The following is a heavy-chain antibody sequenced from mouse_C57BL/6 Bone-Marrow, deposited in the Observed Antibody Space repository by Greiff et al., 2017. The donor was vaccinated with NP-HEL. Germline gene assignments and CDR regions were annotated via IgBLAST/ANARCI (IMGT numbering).Heavy chain of an antibody. Sequence: VKLMESGAELMKPGASVKLSCKATGYTFTGYWIEWVKQRPGHGLEWIGEILPGSGSTNYNDKFKGKATFTADTSSNTAYMQLSSLTTEDSAIYYCASERDYDEAWFAYWGQGTLVTVSA. D-gene: IGHD2-4*01. V-gene: IGHV1-9*01. CDR3: ASERDYDEAWFAY. CDR2: ILPGSGST. J-gene: IGHJ3*01. CDR1: GYTFTGYW.